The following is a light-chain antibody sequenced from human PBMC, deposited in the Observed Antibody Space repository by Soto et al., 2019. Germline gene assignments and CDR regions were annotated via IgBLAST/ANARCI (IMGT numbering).Light chain of an antibody. CDR1: QSVSSY. V-gene: IGKV3-11*01. J-gene: IGKJ1*01. Sequence: EIVLTQSPATLSLSPGEGATLSCRASQSVSSYLAWYQQKPGQALRLLIYDASNRATGIPARFSGSGSGTDFTLTISSLEPEDFAVYYCQQRSNWPRTFGQGTKVDIK. CDR3: QQRSNWPRT. CDR2: DAS.